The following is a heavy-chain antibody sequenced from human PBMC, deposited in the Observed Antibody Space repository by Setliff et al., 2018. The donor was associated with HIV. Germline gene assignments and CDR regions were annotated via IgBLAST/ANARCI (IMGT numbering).Heavy chain of an antibody. J-gene: IGHJ6*03. CDR3: ARVGEMATIGYSYYYMDV. CDR2: IIPMFGTT. D-gene: IGHD5-12*01. CDR1: GVTFRRFA. Sequence: VKVSCKASGVTFRRFAFSWVRQAPGQGLERMGGIIPMFGTTNYAQKFQGRVTITADESTSTVYMELTSLRFEDTAVYYCARVGEMATIGYSYYYMDVWGKGTTVTVSS. V-gene: IGHV1-69*01.